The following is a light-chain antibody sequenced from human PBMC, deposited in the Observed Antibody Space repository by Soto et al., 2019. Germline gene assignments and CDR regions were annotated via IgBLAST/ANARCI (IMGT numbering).Light chain of an antibody. CDR1: QAIGVW. CDR3: QQANTFPFT. V-gene: IGKV1-12*01. CDR2: AAS. J-gene: IGKJ3*01. Sequence: DIQMTQSPSSVSASVGDRVTIACRASQAIGVWLAWYQQKPGKAPNLLIYAASHLHSGVPSRFSGSGSGTDFTLTISSLQTEDFATYFCQQANTFPFTFGPGTKVDIK.